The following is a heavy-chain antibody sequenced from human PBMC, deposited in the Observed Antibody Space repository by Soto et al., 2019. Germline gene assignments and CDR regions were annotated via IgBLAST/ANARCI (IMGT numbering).Heavy chain of an antibody. Sequence: QVQLVESGGGVVQPGRSLRLSCAASGFTFSSYGMHWVRQAPGKGLEWVAVISYDGSNKYYADSVKGRFTISRDNSKITLYLQKNRLRAEDTAVYYCAKDAKENVVVPAAMPGDYYYYGMDVWGKGTTVTVSS. CDR3: AKDAKENVVVPAAMPGDYYYYGMDV. CDR2: ISYDGSNK. J-gene: IGHJ6*04. CDR1: GFTFSSYG. D-gene: IGHD2-2*01. V-gene: IGHV3-30*18.